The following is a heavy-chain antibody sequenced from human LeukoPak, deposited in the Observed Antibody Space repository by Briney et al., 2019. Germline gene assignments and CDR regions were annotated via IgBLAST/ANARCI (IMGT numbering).Heavy chain of an antibody. CDR2: ISDSGNT. J-gene: IGHJ4*02. V-gene: IGHV3-23*01. CDR1: GFTFSSYA. D-gene: IGHD2-21*01. CDR3: AKAPVTTCRGAYCYPFDY. Sequence: GGSLRLSCAASGFTFSSYAMSWVRQAPGRGLEWVSAISDSGNTYHADSVKGRFTISRDSSKNTLFLQMNRLRPEDAAVYYCAKAPVTTCRGAYCYPFDYWGQGTLVTVSS.